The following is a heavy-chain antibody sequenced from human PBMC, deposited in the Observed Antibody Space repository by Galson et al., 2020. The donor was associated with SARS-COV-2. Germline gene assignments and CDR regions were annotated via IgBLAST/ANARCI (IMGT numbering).Heavy chain of an antibody. J-gene: IGHJ4*02. V-gene: IGHV4-39*01. Sequence: SETLSLTCTVSGGSISSSSYYWGWISQPPGKGLEWIGRTYYSGSTYYNQSLKSRVTISVDTSKNQFSLKLSSVTAADTAVYYCAVQLWLRGGFDYWGQGTLVTVSS. CDR3: AVQLWLRGGFDY. CDR2: TYYSGST. CDR1: GGSISSSSYY. D-gene: IGHD5-18*01.